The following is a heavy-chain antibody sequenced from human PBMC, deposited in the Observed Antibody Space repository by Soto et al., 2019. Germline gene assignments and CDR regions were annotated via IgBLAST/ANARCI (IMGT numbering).Heavy chain of an antibody. D-gene: IGHD1-7*01. CDR1: GGSFSGYY. CDR3: ARTPETRDWLDP. Sequence: SETLSLTCAVYGGSFSGYYWSCIRQPPGKGLEWIGEINHSGSTNYNPSLKSRVTISVDTSKKQFSLKLSSVTAADTAVYYCARTPETRDWLDPWGQGTLVTVSS. V-gene: IGHV4-34*01. CDR2: INHSGST. J-gene: IGHJ5*02.